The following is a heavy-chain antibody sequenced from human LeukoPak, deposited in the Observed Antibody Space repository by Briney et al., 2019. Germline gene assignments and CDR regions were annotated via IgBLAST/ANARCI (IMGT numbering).Heavy chain of an antibody. CDR1: GYSFTIYA. CDR2: INTNTGNP. CDR3: AISTGAVGIYYGMDV. J-gene: IGHJ6*02. D-gene: IGHD1-14*01. Sequence: GASVKVSCKTSGYSFTIYAMNWVRQAPGQGLEWMGWINTNTGNPTYAQGFTGRLVFSLDTSVSTAFLQISSLKAEDTAVYYCAISTGAVGIYYGMDVWGQGTTVTVSS. V-gene: IGHV7-4-1*02.